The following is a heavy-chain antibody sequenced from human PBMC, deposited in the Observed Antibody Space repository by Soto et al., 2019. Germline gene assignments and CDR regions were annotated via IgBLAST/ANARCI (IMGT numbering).Heavy chain of an antibody. D-gene: IGHD3-3*02. V-gene: IGHV4-59*08. CDR1: GGSISSYY. CDR2: IYYSGST. CDR3: ARSTFYYYYTDV. J-gene: IGHJ6*03. Sequence: SETLSLTCTVSGGSISSYYWSWIRQPPGKGLEWIGYIYYSGSTNYNPSLKSRVTISVDTSKNQFSLKLSSVTAADTAVYYCARSTFYYYYTDVWGKGTTVTVSS.